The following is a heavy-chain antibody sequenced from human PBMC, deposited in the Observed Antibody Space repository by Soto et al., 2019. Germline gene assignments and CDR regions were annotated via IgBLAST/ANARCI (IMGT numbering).Heavy chain of an antibody. CDR3: ARDNYYGSGSYLDY. CDR1: GFTFSSYS. CDR2: ISSSSSTI. Sequence: GWSLRLSCAASGFTFSSYSMNWVRQAPGKGLEWVSYISSSSSTIYYADSVKGRFTISRDNAKNSLYLQMNSLRDEDTAVYYCARDNYYGSGSYLDYWGQGTLVTGSS. V-gene: IGHV3-48*02. D-gene: IGHD3-10*01. J-gene: IGHJ4*02.